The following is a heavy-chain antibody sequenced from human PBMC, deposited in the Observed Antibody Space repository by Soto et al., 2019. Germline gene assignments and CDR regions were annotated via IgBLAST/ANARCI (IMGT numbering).Heavy chain of an antibody. V-gene: IGHV4-61*01. J-gene: IGHJ4*02. CDR2: IYYSGST. CDR3: ASNRYEYTFYDY. CDR1: GGSVSSGSYY. Sequence: PSETLSLTCTVSGGSVSSGSYYWSWIRQPPGKGLEWIGYIYYSGSTNYNPSLKSRVTISVDTSKNQFSLKLSSVTAADTAVYYCASNRYEYTFYDYWGQGNLVTVSS. D-gene: IGHD3-16*01.